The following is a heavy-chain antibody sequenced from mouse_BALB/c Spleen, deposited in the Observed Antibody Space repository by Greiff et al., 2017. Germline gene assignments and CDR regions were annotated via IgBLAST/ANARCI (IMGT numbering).Heavy chain of an antibody. CDR3: ARERIYYEYDFDY. CDR1: GFTFSSFG. D-gene: IGHD2-4*01. V-gene: IGHV5-17*02. Sequence: EVQLVESGGGLVQPGGSRKLSCAASGFTFSSFGMHWVRQAPEKGLEWVAYISSGSSTIYYADTVKGRFTISRDNPKNTLFLQMTSLRSEDTAMYYCARERIYYEYDFDYWGQGTTLTVSS. J-gene: IGHJ2*01. CDR2: ISSGSSTI.